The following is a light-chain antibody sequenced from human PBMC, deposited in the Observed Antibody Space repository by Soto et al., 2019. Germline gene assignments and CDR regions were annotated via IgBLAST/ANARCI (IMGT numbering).Light chain of an antibody. V-gene: IGKV3-20*01. CDR2: VAS. CDR3: QHYGASLYT. J-gene: IGKJ2*01. CDR1: QSVRSSF. Sequence: EIMLTQSPGTLSLSPGERATLSCRASQSVRSSFLAWYQQKPGQAPRLLMHVASNWATGIPDRFSGSGSGTDFTLTISRLEPEDCAVYFCQHYGASLYTFGQGTKLEIK.